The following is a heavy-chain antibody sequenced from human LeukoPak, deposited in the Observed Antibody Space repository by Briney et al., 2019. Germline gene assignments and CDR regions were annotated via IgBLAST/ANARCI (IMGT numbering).Heavy chain of an antibody. CDR2: IYYSGST. Sequence: SETLSLTCTVSGGSISSYYWSWIRQPPGKGLEWIGYIYYSGSTNYNPSLKSRVTISVDTSKNQFSLKLSSVTAADTAVYYCARVRLHYDSSGYYAPFDYWGQGTLVTVSS. CDR1: GGSISSYY. V-gene: IGHV4-59*01. D-gene: IGHD3-22*01. J-gene: IGHJ4*02. CDR3: ARVRLHYDSSGYYAPFDY.